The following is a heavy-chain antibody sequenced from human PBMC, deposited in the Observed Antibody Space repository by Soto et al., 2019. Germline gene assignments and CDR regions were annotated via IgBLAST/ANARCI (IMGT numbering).Heavy chain of an antibody. D-gene: IGHD2-21*02. CDR2: INPSGGST. Sequence: ASVKVSCKASGYTFTSYYMHWVRQAPGQGLEWMGIINPSGGSTSYAQKFQGRVTMTRDTSTSTVYMELSSLRSEDTAVYYCARDRLVVVTAIPSSYYYYYGMDVWGQGTTVTVSS. CDR1: GYTFTSYY. CDR3: ARDRLVVVTAIPSSYYYYYGMDV. V-gene: IGHV1-46*01. J-gene: IGHJ6*02.